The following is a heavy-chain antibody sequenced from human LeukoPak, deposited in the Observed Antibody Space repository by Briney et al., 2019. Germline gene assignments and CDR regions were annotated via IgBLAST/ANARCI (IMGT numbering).Heavy chain of an antibody. Sequence: GESLKISCKGSGYSFISYWIGWVRQMPGKGLEWMGIIYPGDSDIRYSPSFQGQVTISADKSISIAYLQWSSLKASDTAIYYCARRGLELRGDYDYYTDVWGKGTTVTVSS. J-gene: IGHJ6*03. V-gene: IGHV5-51*01. CDR3: ARRGLELRGDYDYYTDV. CDR2: IYPGDSDI. D-gene: IGHD1-7*01. CDR1: GYSFISYW.